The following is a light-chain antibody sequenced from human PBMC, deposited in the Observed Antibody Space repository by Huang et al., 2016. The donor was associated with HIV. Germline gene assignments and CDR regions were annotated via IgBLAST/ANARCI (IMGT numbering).Light chain of an antibody. J-gene: IGKJ1*01. Sequence: EKVMTQSPATLSVSPGERATLSCRASQSVSSNLARYQQKPGQAPRLLMYGASTRATGIPARFSGSGSGTEFTLTISSLQSEDFAVYYCQQYNNWPWTFGQGTKVEIK. V-gene: IGKV3-15*01. CDR1: QSVSSN. CDR3: QQYNNWPWT. CDR2: GAS.